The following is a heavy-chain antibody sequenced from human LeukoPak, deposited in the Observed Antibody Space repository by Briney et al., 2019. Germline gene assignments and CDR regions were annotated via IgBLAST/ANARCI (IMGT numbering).Heavy chain of an antibody. J-gene: IGHJ4*02. D-gene: IGHD4-17*01. CDR2: ISSSSSYI. CDR1: GFTFSSYS. CDR3: ARTADYGDNALDY. Sequence: PGGSLRLSCAASGFTFSSYSMNWVRQAPGKGLEWVSSISSSSSYIYYADSVKGRFTISRDNAKNSLYLQMNSLRAEDTAVYYCARTADYGDNALDYWGQGTLVTVSS. V-gene: IGHV3-21*01.